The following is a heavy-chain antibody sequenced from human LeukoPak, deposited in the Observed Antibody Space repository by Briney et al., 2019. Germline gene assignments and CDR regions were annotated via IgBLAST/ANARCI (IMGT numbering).Heavy chain of an antibody. Sequence: PGGSLRLSCAAFGFTFSGSAMHWVRQAPGKGLEWVAVTSSDLNVKLYADSVKGRFTISRDNSRSTLYLQMNSLRPEDTAIYYCAREGYYGSGSPPSLYFDYWGQGTLVTVSS. V-gene: IGHV3-30-3*01. J-gene: IGHJ4*02. CDR1: GFTFSGSA. CDR3: AREGYYGSGSPPSLYFDY. CDR2: TSSDLNVK. D-gene: IGHD3-10*01.